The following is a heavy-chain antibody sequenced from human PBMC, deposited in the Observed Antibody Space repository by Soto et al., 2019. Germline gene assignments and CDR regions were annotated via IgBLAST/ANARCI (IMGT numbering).Heavy chain of an antibody. CDR2: IYYSGST. Sequence: SETLSLTCTVSGGSISSYYWSWIRQPPGKGLEWIGYIYYSGSTNYNPSLKSRVTISVDTSKNQFSLKLSSVTAADTAVYYCARDYYYGSGSYFMGDAFDIWGQGTMVTVSS. J-gene: IGHJ3*02. CDR3: ARDYYYGSGSYFMGDAFDI. D-gene: IGHD3-10*01. CDR1: GGSISSYY. V-gene: IGHV4-59*01.